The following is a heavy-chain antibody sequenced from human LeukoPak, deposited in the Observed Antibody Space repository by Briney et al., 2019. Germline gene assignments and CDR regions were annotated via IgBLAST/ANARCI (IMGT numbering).Heavy chain of an antibody. CDR3: GKDYAWGFDY. D-gene: IGHD3-16*01. V-gene: IGHV3-30*02. CDR1: GFTSSGYY. CDR2: IRHDGSTN. Sequence: PAGTLSLSCAASGFTSSGYYMHWVRQAPGKGLEWVTVIRHDGSTNNYADSVKGRVTISRDTFKNTLYLQMNSLRAADTALYYCGKDYAWGFDYWGQGTLVTVSS. J-gene: IGHJ4*02.